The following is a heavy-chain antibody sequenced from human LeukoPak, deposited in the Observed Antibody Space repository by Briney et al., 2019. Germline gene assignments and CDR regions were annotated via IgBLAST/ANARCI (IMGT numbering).Heavy chain of an antibody. V-gene: IGHV4-4*07. CDR1: GGSISSYY. D-gene: IGHD6-19*01. CDR3: AKARLSTGWAYNDY. CDR2: IYTSGST. J-gene: IGHJ4*02. Sequence: SETLSLTCTVSGGSISSYYWSWIRQPAGKGLEWIGRIYTSGSTNYNPSLKSRVTVSVDTSKNQFSLKLSSVTAADTAVYYCAKARLSTGWAYNDYWGQGTLVTVSS.